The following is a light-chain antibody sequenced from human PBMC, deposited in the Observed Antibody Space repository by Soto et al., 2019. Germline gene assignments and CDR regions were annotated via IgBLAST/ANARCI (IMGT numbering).Light chain of an antibody. V-gene: IGKV1-27*01. CDR1: QGISNY. CDR2: AAS. J-gene: IGKJ1*01. CDR3: QEDNNAPRT. Sequence: DIQMTQSPSSLSASVGDTVTITCRASQGISNYLACYQQKPGQVPNLLIYAASTLQSGVPSRFSGSGSGTDFTLSISSLRPEDVATYYCQEDNNAPRTFGHGTKVEI.